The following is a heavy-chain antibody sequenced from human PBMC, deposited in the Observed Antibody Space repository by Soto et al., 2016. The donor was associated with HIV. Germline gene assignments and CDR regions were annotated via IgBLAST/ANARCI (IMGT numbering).Heavy chain of an antibody. D-gene: IGHD1-26*01. CDR3: TKDLPGRPVGARGRDYFDY. V-gene: IGHV3-23*01. CDR1: GFSFSTYA. J-gene: IGHJ4*02. Sequence: EVQLLESGGGLVQPGGSLRLSCAASGFSFSTYAMSWVRQAPGKGLEWVASISGSGSSTYYADSVKGRXTISRDNSKNTLYLQMNSLRAEDTAVYYCTKDLPGRPVGARGRDYFDYWGQGTLVTSPQ. CDR2: ISGSGSST.